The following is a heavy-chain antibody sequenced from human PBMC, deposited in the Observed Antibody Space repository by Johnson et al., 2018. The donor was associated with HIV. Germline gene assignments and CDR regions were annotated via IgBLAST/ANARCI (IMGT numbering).Heavy chain of an antibody. J-gene: IGHJ3*02. CDR2: ISYDGSNK. D-gene: IGHD5-18*01. V-gene: IGHV3-30-3*01. Sequence: VQLVESGGGVVQPGRSLRLSCAASGFTFSSYAMHWVRQAPGKGLEWVAVISYDGSNKYYADSVKGRFTVSRDNAKNSLSLQMNILTAEDTAVYYCARAYSYGAFDIWGQGTMVTVSS. CDR3: ARAYSYGAFDI. CDR1: GFTFSSYA.